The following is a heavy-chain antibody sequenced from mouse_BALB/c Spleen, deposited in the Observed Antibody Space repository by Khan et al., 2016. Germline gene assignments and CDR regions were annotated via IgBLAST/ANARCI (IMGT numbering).Heavy chain of an antibody. CDR3: ATRPYGNSWYFDV. D-gene: IGHD2-1*01. Sequence: QVRLQQSGPGLVQPSQSLSITCTVSGFSLTSYGVHWVRQSPGKGLEWLGVIWSGGSTDYNAAFISRLSISKDNSKSQVFFKMNSLQANDTAIYYCATRPYGNSWYFDVWGAGTTVTVSS. V-gene: IGHV2-2*02. CDR1: GFSLTSYG. J-gene: IGHJ1*01. CDR2: IWSGGST.